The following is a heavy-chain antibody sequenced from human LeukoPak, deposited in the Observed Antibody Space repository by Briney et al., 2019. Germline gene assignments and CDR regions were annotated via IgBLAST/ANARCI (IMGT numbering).Heavy chain of an antibody. CDR1: GFTFSSYD. CDR3: ARGDSSGYLPGYYGMDV. Sequence: GGSLRLSCAASGFTFSSYDMHWVRQATGKGLEWVSAIGTAGDTYYPGSVRGRFTISRENAKNSLYLQMNSLRAGDTAVYYCARGDSSGYLPGYYGMDVRGQGTTVTVSS. D-gene: IGHD3-22*01. V-gene: IGHV3-13*04. J-gene: IGHJ6*02. CDR2: IGTAGDT.